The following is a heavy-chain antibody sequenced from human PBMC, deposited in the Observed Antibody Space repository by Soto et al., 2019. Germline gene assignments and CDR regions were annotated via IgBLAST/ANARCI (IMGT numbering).Heavy chain of an antibody. V-gene: IGHV4-34*01. D-gene: IGHD2-8*01. CDR2: INHSGST. CDR1: GGSFSGYY. CDR3: ASDPSPHASRGLIRRSCDY. Sequence: SETLSLTCAVYGGSFSGYYWSWIRQPPGKGLEWIGEINHSGSTNYNPSLKSRVTISVDTSKNQFSLKLSSVTAADTAVHYCASDPSPHASRGLIRRSCDYWGQGTLITVAS. J-gene: IGHJ4*02.